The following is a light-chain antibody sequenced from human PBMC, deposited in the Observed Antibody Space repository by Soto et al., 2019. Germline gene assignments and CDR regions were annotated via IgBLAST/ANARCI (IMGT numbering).Light chain of an antibody. J-gene: IGKJ1*01. CDR1: QTVGSSF. CDR2: GAS. CDR3: QQYNNWPRT. V-gene: IGKV3-20*01. Sequence: EFVLTQSPGTLSLSPGERATLSCRASQTVGSSFLAWFQHKPGQAPRLLIYGASTRATGIPDRFSGSGSGTDFTLTISSLQSEDFAVYYCQQYNNWPRTFGQGTKVDIK.